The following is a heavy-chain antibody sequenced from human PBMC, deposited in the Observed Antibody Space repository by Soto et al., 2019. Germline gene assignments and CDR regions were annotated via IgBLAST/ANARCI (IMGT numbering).Heavy chain of an antibody. CDR1: GFTFSNAW. CDR3: TTEHVWELLLLEYYGMDV. J-gene: IGHJ6*02. V-gene: IGHV3-15*07. Sequence: GGSLRLSCAASGFTFSNAWMNWVRQAPGKGLEWVGRIKSKTDGGTTDYAAPVKGRFTISRDDSKNTLYLQMNSLKTEDTAVYYCTTEHVWELLLLEYYGMDVWGQGTTVTVSS. CDR2: IKSKTDGGTT. D-gene: IGHD1-26*01.